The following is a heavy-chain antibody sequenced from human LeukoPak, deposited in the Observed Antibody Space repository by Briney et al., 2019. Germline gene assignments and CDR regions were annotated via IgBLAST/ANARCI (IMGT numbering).Heavy chain of an antibody. V-gene: IGHV4-59*01. CDR2: IYYSGST. D-gene: IGHD6-13*01. CDR3: ARGRIAAAGNCDY. J-gene: IGHJ4*02. CDR1: GGSIGTYY. Sequence: PSETLSLTCTVSGGSIGTYYWSWIRQPPGKGLEWIGYIYYSGSTNYNPSLKSRVTMSVDTSKNQFSLKLNSLTAADTAVYYCARGRIAAAGNCDYWGQGTLVTVSS.